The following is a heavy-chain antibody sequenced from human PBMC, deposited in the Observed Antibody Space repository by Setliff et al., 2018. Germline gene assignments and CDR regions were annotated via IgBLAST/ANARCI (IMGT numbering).Heavy chain of an antibody. D-gene: IGHD6-13*01. CDR2: INHSGST. CDR1: GGSFSGYY. V-gene: IGHV4-34*01. Sequence: SETLSLTCAVYGGSFSGYYWSWIRQPPGKGLEWIGEINHSGSTNYNPSLKSRVTISVDTSKNQFSLKLSPVTAADTAVYYCARAGGSWYPEYYFDYWGQGTLVTSPQ. CDR3: ARAGGSWYPEYYFDY. J-gene: IGHJ4*02.